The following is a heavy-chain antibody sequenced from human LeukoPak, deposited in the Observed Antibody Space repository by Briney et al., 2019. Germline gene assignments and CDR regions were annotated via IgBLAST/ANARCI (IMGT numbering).Heavy chain of an antibody. Sequence: PGGPLRLSCAASGFTFSTYGIHWVRQAPGKGLEWVAFIRYDGSNKYYADSVKGRFTISRDNSKNTLYLQMNSLRAEDTAVYYCAKNYYMDVWGKGTTVTVSS. CDR2: IRYDGSNK. J-gene: IGHJ6*03. CDR3: AKNYYMDV. V-gene: IGHV3-30*02. CDR1: GFTFSTYG.